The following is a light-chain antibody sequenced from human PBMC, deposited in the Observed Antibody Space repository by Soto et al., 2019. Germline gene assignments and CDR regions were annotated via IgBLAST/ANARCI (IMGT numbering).Light chain of an antibody. CDR1: QGISSY. CDR3: QQLNSYPA. V-gene: IGKV1-9*01. Sequence: IQLTQSPSSLSASVGDRVTITCRASQGISSYLAWYQQKPGKAPKLLIYAASTLQSGVPSRFSGSGSGTDFTLTISSLQPEDFAIYYCQQLNSYPAFGQGTKLEIK. J-gene: IGKJ2*01. CDR2: AAS.